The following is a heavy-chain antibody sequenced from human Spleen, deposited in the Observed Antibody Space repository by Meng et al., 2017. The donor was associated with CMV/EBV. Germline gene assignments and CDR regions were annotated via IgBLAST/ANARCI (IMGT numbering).Heavy chain of an antibody. CDR1: GYTFTGYY. J-gene: IGHJ4*02. V-gene: IGHV1-2*02. CDR3: ARVRDSSGQKPLDY. D-gene: IGHD3-22*01. CDR2: INPNSGGT. Sequence: KASGYTFTGYYMHWVRQAPGQGLEWMGWINPNSGGTNYAQKFQGRVTMTRDTSISTAYMELSRLRSDDTAVYYCARVRDSSGQKPLDYWGQGTLVTVSS.